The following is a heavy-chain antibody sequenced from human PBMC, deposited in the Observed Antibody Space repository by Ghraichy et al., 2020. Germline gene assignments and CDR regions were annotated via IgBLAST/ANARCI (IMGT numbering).Heavy chain of an antibody. CDR1: GFTVSSNY. CDR2: IYSGVST. J-gene: IGHJ4*02. D-gene: IGHD1-26*01. Sequence: ESLNISCAASGFTVSSNYMSWVRQAPGKGLEWVSVIYSGVSTYYADSVKGRFTISRDNSKNTLYLQMNSLRAEDTAVYYCARVMSGSYSYYFDYWGQGTLVTVSS. V-gene: IGHV3-53*01. CDR3: ARVMSGSYSYYFDY.